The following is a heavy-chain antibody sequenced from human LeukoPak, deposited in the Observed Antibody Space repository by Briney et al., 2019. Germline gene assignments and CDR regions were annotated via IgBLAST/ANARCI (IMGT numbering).Heavy chain of an antibody. CDR1: GFTFSSYS. V-gene: IGHV3-48*04. Sequence: PGGSLRLSCAASGFTFSSYSMNWVRQAPGRGLEWVSYISSSSSTIYYADSLRGRFTISRDNAKNSLYLQMNSLRAEDTAVYYCAREADGAAAGTHDYWGQGTLVTVSS. J-gene: IGHJ4*02. D-gene: IGHD6-13*01. CDR3: AREADGAAAGTHDY. CDR2: ISSSSSTI.